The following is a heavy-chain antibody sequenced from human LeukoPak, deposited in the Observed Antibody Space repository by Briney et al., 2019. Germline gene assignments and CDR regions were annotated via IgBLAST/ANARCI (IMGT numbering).Heavy chain of an antibody. CDR3: ARGDYCGGDCYSRPDH. CDR1: GGSFSGFY. J-gene: IGHJ4*02. Sequence: SSETLSLTCAVYGGSFSGFYWSWIRQPPGKGLEWIGEINHSGSANCNPSLKSRLTISVDTSKNQFSLKLSSVTAADTAVYYCARGDYCGGDCYSRPDHWGRGTLVTVSS. D-gene: IGHD2-21*02. V-gene: IGHV4-34*01. CDR2: INHSGSA.